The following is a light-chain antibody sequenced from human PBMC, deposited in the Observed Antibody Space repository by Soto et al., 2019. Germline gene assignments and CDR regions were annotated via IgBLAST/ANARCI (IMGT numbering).Light chain of an antibody. CDR1: SSDDGGYNY. V-gene: IGLV2-14*01. CDR3: RSYTASSTVGV. CDR2: EVS. Sequence: QSALTQPASVSGSPGQSITISCTGTSSDDGGYNYVSWYQQHPGKAPKLMIYEVSNRPSGVSNRFSGSKSGNTASLTISGLQAEDEADYYCRSYTASSTVGVFGGGAKLTV. J-gene: IGLJ3*02.